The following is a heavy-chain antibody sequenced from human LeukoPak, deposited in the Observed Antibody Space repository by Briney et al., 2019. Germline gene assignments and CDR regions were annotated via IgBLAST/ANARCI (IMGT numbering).Heavy chain of an antibody. CDR1: GFSFSSYA. D-gene: IGHD2-2*01. CDR3: AKRYCSSTSCSLFDY. Sequence: PGGSLRLSCAASGFSFSSYAMSWVRQAPGKGLEWVSAISGSGGSTYYADSVEGRFTISRDNSKNTLYLQMNSLRAEDTAVYYCAKRYCSSTSCSLFDYWGQGTVVTVSS. J-gene: IGHJ4*02. V-gene: IGHV3-23*01. CDR2: ISGSGGST.